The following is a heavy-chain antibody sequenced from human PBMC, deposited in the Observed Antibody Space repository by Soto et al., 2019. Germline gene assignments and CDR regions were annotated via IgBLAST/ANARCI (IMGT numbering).Heavy chain of an antibody. V-gene: IGHV3-30-3*01. CDR1: GLTFSTSI. CDR2: ISGDATSK. J-gene: IGHJ1*01. CDR3: AREEDSSGHAGTSQH. Sequence: QVQLVESGGDLVQPGRSLRLSCAASGLTFSTSIMHWVRQAPGKGLEWIAVISGDATSKIYTDSLKGRFTISRDNSKNTLYLEMNSLTAEDTAVYYCAREEDSSGHAGTSQHWGKGTLFTVPA. D-gene: IGHD3-22*01.